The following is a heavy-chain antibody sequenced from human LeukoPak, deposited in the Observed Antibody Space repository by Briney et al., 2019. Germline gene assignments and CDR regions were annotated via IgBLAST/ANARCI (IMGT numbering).Heavy chain of an antibody. D-gene: IGHD2-15*01. J-gene: IGHJ5*02. CDR2: INSDTGVT. CDR1: GYTFTAHY. Sequence: ASVKVSCKASGYTFTAHYVHWVRQAPGQGLEWVGCINSDTGVTSCAQKFQGRVTMTRDTSINTAYMELSSLRCDDTAVYHCARGVGSSWFDPWGQGTLVAAPS. V-gene: IGHV1-2*02. CDR3: ARGVGSSWFDP.